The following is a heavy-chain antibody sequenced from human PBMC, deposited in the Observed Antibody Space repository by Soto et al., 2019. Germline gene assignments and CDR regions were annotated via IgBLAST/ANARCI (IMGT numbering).Heavy chain of an antibody. V-gene: IGHV4-59*11. Sequence: QVQLQESGPGLVKPSETLSLRCTVSGDSLNNQYWSWIRQPPGKGLEWIGYVSSSGNANYNPSLQCRVTISVDTSKKQISLSLTSVTAADTALYYCARHGGSTIEARPGKWFDPWGQANEVTVSS. D-gene: IGHD6-6*01. CDR2: VSSSGNA. J-gene: IGHJ5*02. CDR1: GDSLNNQY. CDR3: ARHGGSTIEARPGKWFDP.